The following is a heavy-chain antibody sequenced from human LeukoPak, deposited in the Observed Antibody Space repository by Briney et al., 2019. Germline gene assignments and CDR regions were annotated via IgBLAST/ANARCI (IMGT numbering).Heavy chain of an antibody. V-gene: IGHV3-30*02. Sequence: GGSLRLSCAASGFTFSDYYMTWIRQAPGKGLEWVAFIRYDGSNKYYADSVKGRFTISRDNSKNTLYLQMNSLRAEDTAVYYCAKEEEYSSPLFDYWGQGTLVTVSS. CDR1: GFTFSDYY. J-gene: IGHJ4*02. CDR3: AKEEEYSSPLFDY. D-gene: IGHD6-6*01. CDR2: IRYDGSNK.